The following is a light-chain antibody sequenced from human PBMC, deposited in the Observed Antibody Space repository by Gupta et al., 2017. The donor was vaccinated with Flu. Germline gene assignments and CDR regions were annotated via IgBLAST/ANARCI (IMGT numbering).Light chain of an antibody. CDR2: KDS. V-gene: IGLV3-1*01. J-gene: IGLJ2*01. Sequence: SPGQIASSTCSGDKLGDKYIYWDQQKAGQSPVLVIYKDSSRPSGIPERFSGSNSGDTATLTISGTQARDEADYYCQAWDSSTVIFGGGTKLTVL. CDR3: QAWDSSTVI. CDR1: KLGDKY.